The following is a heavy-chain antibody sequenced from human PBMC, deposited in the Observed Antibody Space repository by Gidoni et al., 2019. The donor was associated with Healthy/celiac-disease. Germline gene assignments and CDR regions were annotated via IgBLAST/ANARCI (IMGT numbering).Heavy chain of an antibody. J-gene: IGHJ6*02. D-gene: IGHD3-22*01. V-gene: IGHV5-51*01. CDR2: IYPGDSDT. CDR1: GYSFTSYW. Sequence: EVQLVQSGAEVKKPGASLKISCKGSGYSFTSYWIGWVRQMPGKGLEWMGSIYPGDSDTRYSPSFQGQVTISADKSISTAYLQWSSLKASDTAMYYCARQPGPRLTRPDYYDSSGYQSYYYYGMDVWGRGTTVTVSS. CDR3: ARQPGPRLTRPDYYDSSGYQSYYYYGMDV.